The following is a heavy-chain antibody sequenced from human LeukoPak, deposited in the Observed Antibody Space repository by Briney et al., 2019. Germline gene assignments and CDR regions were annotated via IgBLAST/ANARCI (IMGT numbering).Heavy chain of an antibody. V-gene: IGHV3-49*04. Sequence: GGSLRLSCAASGFTFSDYYMSWVRQAPGKGLEWVGFIRSKTYGETTEYAASVKGRFTISRDDSKSIAYLQMNSLKTEDTAVYYCSRADYYGSGSPISLDVWGKGTTVTVS. CDR3: SRADYYGSGSPISLDV. J-gene: IGHJ6*03. D-gene: IGHD3-10*01. CDR2: IRSKTYGETT. CDR1: GFTFSDYY.